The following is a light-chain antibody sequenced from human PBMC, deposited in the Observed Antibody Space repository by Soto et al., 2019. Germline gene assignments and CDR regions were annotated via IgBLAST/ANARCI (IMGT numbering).Light chain of an antibody. CDR3: SSYTSSSTLEGV. V-gene: IGLV1-40*01. J-gene: IGLJ1*01. CDR1: SSNIGADYA. Sequence: QPVLTQPPSVSGAPGQRVIISCTGSSSNIGADYAVHWYQHLPGTAPKLLITDDTSRPSGVPDRFSGSKSGNTASLTISGLQAEDEADYYCSSYTSSSTLEGVFGTGTKLTVL. CDR2: DDT.